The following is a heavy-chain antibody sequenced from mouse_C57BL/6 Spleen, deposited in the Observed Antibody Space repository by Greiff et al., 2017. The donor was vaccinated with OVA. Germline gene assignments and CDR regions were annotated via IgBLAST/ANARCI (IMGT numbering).Heavy chain of an antibody. CDR1: GYTFTDYN. D-gene: IGHD2-1*01. CDR2: INPNNGGT. J-gene: IGHJ3*01. Sequence: EVQLQQSGPELVKPGASVQMSCKASGYTFTDYNMHWVKQSHGTSLEWIGYINPNNGGTSYNQKFKGKATLTVNKSSSTAYMELRSLTSEDSAVYYCAYGNYGFAYWGQGTLVAVSA. CDR3: AYGNYGFAY. V-gene: IGHV1-22*01.